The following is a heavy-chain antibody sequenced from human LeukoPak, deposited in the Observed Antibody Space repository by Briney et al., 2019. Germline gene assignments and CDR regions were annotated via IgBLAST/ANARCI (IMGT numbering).Heavy chain of an antibody. CDR1: GFTFSSHW. D-gene: IGHD2-8*02. Sequence: QPGGSLRLSCAASGFTFSSHWMSWVRQAPGKGLEWVANINQGGNDRNYVDSVKGRFTISRDNARNSLYLQMDSLRVEDTSVYYGARDGYWCREYWGQGTLVTVSS. V-gene: IGHV3-7*01. CDR2: INQGGNDR. J-gene: IGHJ4*02. CDR3: ARDGYWCREY.